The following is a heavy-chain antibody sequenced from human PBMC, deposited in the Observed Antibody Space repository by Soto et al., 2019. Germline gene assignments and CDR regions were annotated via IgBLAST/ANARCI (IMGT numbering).Heavy chain of an antibody. V-gene: IGHV4-39*01. CDR3: ARVKEFGDLFDS. D-gene: IGHD4-17*01. CDR1: GDSISRNSYY. CDR2: IYYTGTT. J-gene: IGHJ4*02. Sequence: QLQLQESGPGLVKFSETLSLTCTVSGDSISRNSYYWGWVRQPPGKGLEWIGSIYYTGTTYYNPSLTSRVTVSVDTSKNQFSLNLSSVTAVDTAVYYCARVKEFGDLFDSWGQGTLVTVSS.